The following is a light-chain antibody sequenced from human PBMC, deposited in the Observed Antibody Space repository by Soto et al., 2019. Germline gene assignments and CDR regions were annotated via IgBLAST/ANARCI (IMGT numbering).Light chain of an antibody. CDR3: LHDHNYPRT. V-gene: IGKV1-6*01. CDR1: QSVTTN. J-gene: IGKJ1*01. CDR2: KAS. Sequence: MTQAPATLAVVPGERATLSCRASQSVTTNMDCYQQQPGKAPKLLIYKASTLKSGVPSRFSGSGSGTDFTLTISSLQPEDFATYYCLHDHNYPRTFGQGTKVDIK.